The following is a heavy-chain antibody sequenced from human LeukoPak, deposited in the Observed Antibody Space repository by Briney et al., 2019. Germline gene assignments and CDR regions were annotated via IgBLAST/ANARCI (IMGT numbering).Heavy chain of an antibody. D-gene: IGHD2-2*01. V-gene: IGHV3-30*02. Sequence: GGSLRLSCAASGFTFSNYGMHWVRQAPGKGLEWVAFIRYDGSNKYYADSVKGRFTISRDNSKNTLYLQMNSLRAEDTAVYYCAKDFSPYCSSTSCYFLSFAFDIWGQGTMVTVSS. CDR3: AKDFSPYCSSTSCYFLSFAFDI. CDR1: GFTFSNYG. CDR2: IRYDGSNK. J-gene: IGHJ3*02.